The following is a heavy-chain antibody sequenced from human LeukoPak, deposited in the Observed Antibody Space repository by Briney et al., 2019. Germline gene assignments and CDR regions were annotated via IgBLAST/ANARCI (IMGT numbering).Heavy chain of an antibody. V-gene: IGHV1-2*02. CDR3: ARVATIAVAGTGAFDI. D-gene: IGHD6-19*01. Sequence: GSVKVSCKASGYTFTSYYMHWVRQAPGQGLEWMGWINPNSGGTNYAQKFQGRVTMTRDTSISTAYMELSRLRSDDTAVYYCARVATIAVAGTGAFDIWGQGTMVTVSS. J-gene: IGHJ3*02. CDR1: GYTFTSYY. CDR2: INPNSGGT.